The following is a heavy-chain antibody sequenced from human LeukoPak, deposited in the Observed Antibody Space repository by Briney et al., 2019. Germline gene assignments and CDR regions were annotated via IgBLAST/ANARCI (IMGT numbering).Heavy chain of an antibody. J-gene: IGHJ6*03. CDR1: GFTFSSYD. CDR3: AKGSRAVLFTRDHYMDV. CDR2: IRYDGSNK. V-gene: IGHV3-30*02. Sequence: GGSLRLSCAASGFTFSSYDIHWVRQAPGKGLEWVAFIRYDGSNKYYADSVRGRFTISRDNSKNTLYLQMNSLRAEDTAVYFCAKGSRAVLFTRDHYMDVWGKGTTVTISS. D-gene: IGHD6-19*01.